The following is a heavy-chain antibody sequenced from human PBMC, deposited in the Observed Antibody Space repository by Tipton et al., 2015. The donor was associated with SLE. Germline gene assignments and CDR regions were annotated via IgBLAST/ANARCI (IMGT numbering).Heavy chain of an antibody. V-gene: IGHV4-34*01. Sequence: TLSLTCAVYGGSFSGYYWSWIRQTPGKGLEWIGEINHSGSTNYNPSLKSRVTISVDTSKNQFSLKLSSVTAADTAVYYCARARGGFDYWGQGTLVTVSS. CDR2: INHSGST. D-gene: IGHD2-15*01. CDR3: ARARGGFDY. J-gene: IGHJ4*02. CDR1: GGSFSGYY.